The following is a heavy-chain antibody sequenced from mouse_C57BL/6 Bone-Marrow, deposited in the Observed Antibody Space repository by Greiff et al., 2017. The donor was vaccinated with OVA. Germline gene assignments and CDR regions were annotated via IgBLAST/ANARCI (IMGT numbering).Heavy chain of an antibody. Sequence: VQLVESGPGLVKPSQSLFLTCSITGFPITSGYYWIWIRQSPGKPLEWMGYITHSGETFYNPSLQSPISITRETSKNQFFLQLNSVTTEDTAMYYCAGGPNWAWFAYWGQGTLVTVSA. J-gene: IGHJ3*01. CDR1: GFPITSGYY. D-gene: IGHD4-1*01. CDR3: AGGPNWAWFAY. V-gene: IGHV12-3*01. CDR2: ITHSGET.